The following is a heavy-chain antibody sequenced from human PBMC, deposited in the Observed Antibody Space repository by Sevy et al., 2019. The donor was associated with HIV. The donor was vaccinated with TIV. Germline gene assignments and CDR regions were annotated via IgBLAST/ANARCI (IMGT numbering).Heavy chain of an antibody. J-gene: IGHJ4*02. CDR3: VSLFLSYRSGWSYFDY. V-gene: IGHV3-66*02. Sequence: GGSLRLSCAISGFTVNDKYIIWVRQAPGKGLEWVSVIFSSGSTYYADSAKGRFNISRDNSKNTVDLQMNSGRAEDTAVYYCVSLFLSYRSGWSYFDYWGQGTLVTVSS. CDR1: GFTVNDKY. D-gene: IGHD6-19*01. CDR2: IFSSGST.